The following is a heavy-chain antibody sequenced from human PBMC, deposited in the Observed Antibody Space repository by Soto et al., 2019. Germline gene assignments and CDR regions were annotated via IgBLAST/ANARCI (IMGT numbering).Heavy chain of an antibody. CDR2: VNAGNDNT. Sequence: QVHLVQSGAEVKKPGASVKVSCRTSGYTFTNNVIHWVRQAPGQRLEWIGWVNAGNDNTKWSREFQGRLTLTKDTSATTAYMELSSLTPEDMAIYFCAREVPYGYSRFDYWGQGTLVTVSS. D-gene: IGHD5-18*01. J-gene: IGHJ4*02. CDR3: AREVPYGYSRFDY. CDR1: GYTFTNNV. V-gene: IGHV1-3*01.